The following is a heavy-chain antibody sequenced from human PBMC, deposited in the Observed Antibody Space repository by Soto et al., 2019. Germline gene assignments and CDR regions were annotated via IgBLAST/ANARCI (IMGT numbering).Heavy chain of an antibody. J-gene: IGHJ6*03. CDR2: IDWDDDK. D-gene: IGHD2-15*01. CDR1: GFSLSTSGMC. CDR3: ATVTGGSQHYYYMDV. V-gene: IGHV2-70*01. Sequence: ESGPTLVNPTQTLTLTCTFSGFSLSTSGMCVSWIRQPPGKALEWLALIDWDDDKYYSTSLKTRLTISKDTSKNQVVLTMTNMDPVDTATYYCATVTGGSQHYYYMDVWGKGTTVTVSS.